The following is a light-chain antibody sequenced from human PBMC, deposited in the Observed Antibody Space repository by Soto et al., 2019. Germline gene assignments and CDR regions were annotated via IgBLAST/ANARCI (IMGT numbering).Light chain of an antibody. Sequence: QSALTQPASVSGSPGQSITISCTGTSSDVGGYNYVSWYQQHPGKAPKPMIYEVSNRPSGVSNRFSGSKSGNTASLTISGLQAEDEADYYYISYTSRSTSYVFGTGTKLTVL. CDR3: ISYTSRSTSYV. CDR2: EVS. J-gene: IGLJ1*01. V-gene: IGLV2-14*01. CDR1: SSDVGGYNY.